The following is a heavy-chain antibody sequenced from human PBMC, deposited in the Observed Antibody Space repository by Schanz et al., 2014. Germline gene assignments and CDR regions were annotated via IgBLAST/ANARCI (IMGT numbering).Heavy chain of an antibody. Sequence: QVQLVQSGAEVKKPGASVKVSCKASGYTLTDYYIHWVRQAPGQGLECMGWINPNSGDTNYGQKFQGRVTMTRDTSISTAYMELSSLRSDDTAVYYCARARQRYPHDYWGQGTLVTVSS. D-gene: IGHD2-2*02. CDR2: INPNSGDT. V-gene: IGHV1-2*02. J-gene: IGHJ4*02. CDR1: GYTLTDYY. CDR3: ARARQRYPHDY.